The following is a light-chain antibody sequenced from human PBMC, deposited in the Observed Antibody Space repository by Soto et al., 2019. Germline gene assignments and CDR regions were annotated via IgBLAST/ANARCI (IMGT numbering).Light chain of an antibody. CDR2: AAS. J-gene: IGKJ1*01. CDR3: QQSYSPPRT. CDR1: QRISSY. Sequence: DIQMTQSPSSLSASVGDRVTITCRASQRISSYLNWYQQKPGQAAKPLIYAASSLQSGIPSRFPGSVSGTDSSLTISSLQPEDVATYYCQQSYSPPRTFXKRTNADIK. V-gene: IGKV1-39*01.